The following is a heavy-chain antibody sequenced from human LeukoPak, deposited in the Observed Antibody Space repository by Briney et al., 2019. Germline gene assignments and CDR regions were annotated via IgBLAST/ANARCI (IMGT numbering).Heavy chain of an antibody. Sequence: GGSLRLSCAASGFTFSSYAMSWVRQAPGKGLEWVSAISGSGGRTYYADSVKGRFTISRDNSKNTLYLQMNRLRAEDTAVYYCAKVLVYDRSGDDAFDIWGQGTMVTVSS. D-gene: IGHD3-22*01. CDR2: ISGSGGRT. CDR1: GFTFSSYA. J-gene: IGHJ3*02. CDR3: AKVLVYDRSGDDAFDI. V-gene: IGHV3-23*01.